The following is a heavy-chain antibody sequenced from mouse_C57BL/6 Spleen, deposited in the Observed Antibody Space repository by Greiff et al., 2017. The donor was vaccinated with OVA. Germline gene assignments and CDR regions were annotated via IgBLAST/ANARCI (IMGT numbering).Heavy chain of an antibody. V-gene: IGHV1-50*01. J-gene: IGHJ3*01. CDR2: IDPSDSYT. CDR1: GYTFTSYW. CDR3: ARTHYGSSAWFAY. Sequence: QVQLKQPGAELVKPGASVKLSCKASGYTFTSYWMQWVKQRPGQGLEWIGEIDPSDSYTNYNQKFKGKATLTVDTSSSTAYMQLSSLTSEDSAVYYCARTHYGSSAWFAYWGQGTLVTVSA. D-gene: IGHD1-1*01.